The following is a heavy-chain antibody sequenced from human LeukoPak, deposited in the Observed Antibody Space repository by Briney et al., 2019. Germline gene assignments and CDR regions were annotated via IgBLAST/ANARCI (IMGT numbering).Heavy chain of an antibody. D-gene: IGHD2-15*01. V-gene: IGHV1-46*03. CDR2: INPSGGST. J-gene: IGHJ4*02. CDR3: ASPEVGY. CDR1: GYTFTNSY. Sequence: ASVKVSCKASGYTFTNSYIHWVRQAPGQGLEWMGIINPSGGSTNCAQKFQGRVTMTRDTSTSTVYMELYSLRSEDTAVYYCASPEVGYWGQGTLVTVSS.